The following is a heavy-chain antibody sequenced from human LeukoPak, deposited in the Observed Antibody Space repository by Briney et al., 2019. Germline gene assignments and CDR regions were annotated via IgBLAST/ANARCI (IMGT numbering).Heavy chain of an antibody. CDR1: GFTFSDHY. V-gene: IGHV3-72*01. Sequence: GGSLRLSCAASGFTFSDHYMDWVRQAPGKGLEWVGRIRNKANDYTAQYAASVKGRFTISRDDSKASVYLQMNSLKAEDTAVYYCAAQYTGTKGIFDYWGQGTLVTGSS. CDR2: IRNKANDYTA. CDR3: AAQYTGTKGIFDY. D-gene: IGHD1-1*01. J-gene: IGHJ4*02.